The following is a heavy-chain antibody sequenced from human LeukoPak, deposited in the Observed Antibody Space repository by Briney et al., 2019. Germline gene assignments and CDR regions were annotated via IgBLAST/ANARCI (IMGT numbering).Heavy chain of an antibody. D-gene: IGHD6-19*01. CDR1: GYTLTSYG. J-gene: IGHJ6*02. CDR3: ARDPGRAVAGSYYYYGMDV. V-gene: IGHV1-18*01. Sequence: ASVKVSCKASGYTLTSYGISWVRQAPGQGLEWMGWISAYNGNTNYAQKLQGRVTMTTDTSTSTAYMELRSLRSDDTAVYYCARDPGRAVAGSYYYYGMDVWGQGTTVTVSS. CDR2: ISAYNGNT.